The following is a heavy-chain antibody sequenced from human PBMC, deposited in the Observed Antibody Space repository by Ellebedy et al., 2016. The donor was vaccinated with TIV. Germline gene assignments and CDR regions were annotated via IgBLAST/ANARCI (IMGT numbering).Heavy chain of an antibody. CDR3: TTDPRD. CDR2: TKNKGDGGAT. Sequence: GGSLRLSXAGSGFNLKDKWMSWVRQAPGKGLEWIGRTKNKGDGGATEYAAPATDKFSISRDDSKNRVYLQINSLTIEDTAVYYCTTDPRDWGQGTLVTVSS. J-gene: IGHJ4*02. CDR1: GFNLKDKW. V-gene: IGHV3-15*05.